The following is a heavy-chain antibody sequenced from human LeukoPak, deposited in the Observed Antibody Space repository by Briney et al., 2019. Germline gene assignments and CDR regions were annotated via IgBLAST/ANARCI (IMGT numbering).Heavy chain of an antibody. J-gene: IGHJ4*02. CDR1: GYTFTSYY. D-gene: IGHD6-19*01. Sequence: GASVKVSCKASGYTFTSYYMHWVRQAPGQGLEWMGIINPSGGSTSYAQKFQGRVTMTRDTSTSTVYMELSSLRSEDTAVYYCARDRGKAVAGRSWHIGYWGQGTLVTVSS. V-gene: IGHV1-46*01. CDR3: ARDRGKAVAGRSWHIGY. CDR2: INPSGGST.